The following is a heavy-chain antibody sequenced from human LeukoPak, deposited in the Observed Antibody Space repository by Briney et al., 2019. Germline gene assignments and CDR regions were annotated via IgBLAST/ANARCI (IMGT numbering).Heavy chain of an antibody. CDR2: ISPYDGNT. D-gene: IGHD1-1*01. V-gene: IGHV1-18*01. CDR1: NYTFASYG. CDR3: VRVWPPNAVDRGMTYSYFNALDV. Sequence: ASVKVSCKASNYTFASYGLSWVRQAPGQGLQWVGWISPYDGNTNYAQRFQARVTMTIDRATRTVYMDLKRLRLDDTAVYYCVRVWPPNAVDRGMTYSYFNALDVWGQGTTVIVSS. J-gene: IGHJ6*02.